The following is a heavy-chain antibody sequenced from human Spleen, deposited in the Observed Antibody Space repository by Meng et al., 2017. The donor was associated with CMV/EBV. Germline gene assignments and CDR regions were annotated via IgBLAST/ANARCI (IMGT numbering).Heavy chain of an antibody. CDR2: INVNNGVT. J-gene: IGHJ5*02. D-gene: IGHD4-17*01. Sequence: SGYSLIGYYRHWGRQAPGQGLEWMGRINVNNGVTNFVQKFQGRVTVTRDTSIGAVYMELSSLKSNDTAVYFCARGHDYGDSRGFGPWGQGTLVTVSS. V-gene: IGHV1-2*06. CDR3: ARGHDYGDSRGFGP. CDR1: GYSLIGYY.